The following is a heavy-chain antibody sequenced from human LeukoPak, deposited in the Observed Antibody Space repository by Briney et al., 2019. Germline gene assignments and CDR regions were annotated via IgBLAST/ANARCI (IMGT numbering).Heavy chain of an antibody. CDR3: ARETTVTPYYYMDV. Sequence: KPSETLSLTCTVSGGSISSGSYYWSWIRQPAGKGLEWIGRIYTSGSTNYNPSLKSRVTISVDTSKNQFSLKLSSVTAADTAVYYCARETTVTPYYYMDVWGKGTTVTVSS. J-gene: IGHJ6*03. V-gene: IGHV4-61*02. D-gene: IGHD4-17*01. CDR2: IYTSGST. CDR1: GGSISSGSYY.